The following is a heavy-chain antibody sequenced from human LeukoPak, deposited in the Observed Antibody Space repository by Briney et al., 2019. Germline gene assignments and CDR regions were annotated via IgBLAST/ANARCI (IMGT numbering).Heavy chain of an antibody. D-gene: IGHD3-22*01. CDR1: GFTFSSYG. V-gene: IGHV3-30*02. J-gene: IGHJ4*02. CDR3: AKTVNYYDSRRLDY. Sequence: GGPLRLSCAASGFTFSSYGMHWVRQALAKGLEWVAVIWYDGSNKYYADSVQGRFTISRDNSKNTLYLQMNSLRAEDTAVYYCAKTVNYYDSRRLDYWGQGTLVTVSS. CDR2: IWYDGSNK.